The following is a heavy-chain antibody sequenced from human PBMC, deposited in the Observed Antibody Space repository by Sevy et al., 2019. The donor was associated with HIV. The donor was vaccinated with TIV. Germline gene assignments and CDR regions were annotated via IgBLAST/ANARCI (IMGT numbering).Heavy chain of an antibody. CDR2: ISSSSSTI. CDR1: GFTFSSYS. J-gene: IGHJ3*02. Sequence: GGSLRLSCAASGFTFSSYSLNWVRQAPGKGLEWVSYISSSSSTIYYADSVKGRFTISRDNAKNSLYLQMNSLRAEDTAVYYCARAGPSNWGGAFDICGQGTMVTVSS. CDR3: ARAGPSNWGGAFDI. V-gene: IGHV3-48*01. D-gene: IGHD7-27*01.